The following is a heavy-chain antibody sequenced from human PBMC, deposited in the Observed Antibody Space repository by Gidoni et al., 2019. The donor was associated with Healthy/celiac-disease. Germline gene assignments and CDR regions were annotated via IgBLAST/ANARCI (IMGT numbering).Heavy chain of an antibody. V-gene: IGHV1-24*01. D-gene: IGHD2-8*01. CDR1: GYTLTELS. CDR2: FDPEDGET. CDR3: ATAPYCTNGVCYTEVFDY. J-gene: IGHJ4*02. Sequence: QVQLVQSGAEVKKPGASVKVSCKVSGYTLTELSMHWVRQAPGKGLEWMGGFDPEDGETIYAQKFQGRVTMTEDTSTDTAYMELSSLRSEDTAVYYCATAPYCTNGVCYTEVFDYWGQGTLVTVSS.